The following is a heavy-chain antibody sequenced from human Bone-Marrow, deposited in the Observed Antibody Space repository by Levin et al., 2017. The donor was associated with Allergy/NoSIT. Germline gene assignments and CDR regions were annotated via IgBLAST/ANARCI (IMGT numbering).Heavy chain of an antibody. Sequence: AASVKVSCKASGGTFTTFAINWVRQAPGQGLEWMGGIIPILNRINYAQIFQGRVTITADTSTSTAYMELSSLRSEDTAVYYCTRDRQSRVSSWRVYFYYGMDVWGQGTTVTVSS. CDR2: IIPILNRI. CDR1: GGTFTTFA. V-gene: IGHV1-69*06. J-gene: IGHJ6*02. CDR3: TRDRQSRVSSWRVYFYYGMDV. D-gene: IGHD6-13*01.